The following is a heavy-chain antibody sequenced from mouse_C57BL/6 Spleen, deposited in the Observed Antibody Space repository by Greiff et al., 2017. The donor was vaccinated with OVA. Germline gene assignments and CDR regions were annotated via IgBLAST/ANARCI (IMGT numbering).Heavy chain of an antibody. CDR1: GYTFTSYW. J-gene: IGHJ4*01. Sequence: VQLQQPGAELVRPGTSVKLSCKASGYTFTSYWMHWVKQRPGQGLEWIGVIAPSDSYTNYNQKFKGKATLTVDTSSSTAYMQLSSLTSEDSAVYYCARRSNPGDAMDYWGQGTSVTVSS. CDR2: IAPSDSYT. V-gene: IGHV1-59*01. CDR3: ARRSNPGDAMDY.